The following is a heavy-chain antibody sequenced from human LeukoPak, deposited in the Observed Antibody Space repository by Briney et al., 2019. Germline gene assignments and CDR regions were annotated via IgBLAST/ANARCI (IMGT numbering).Heavy chain of an antibody. Sequence: ASVKVSCKVSGYTLTELSMHWVRQAPGKGLEWMGGFDPEDGETIYAQKSQGRVTMTEDTSTDTAYMELSSLRSEDTAVYYCATDVDAGHGRIFWGQGTLATVSS. CDR1: GYTLTELS. CDR3: ATDVDAGHGRIF. V-gene: IGHV1-24*01. CDR2: FDPEDGET. J-gene: IGHJ4*02. D-gene: IGHD1-26*01.